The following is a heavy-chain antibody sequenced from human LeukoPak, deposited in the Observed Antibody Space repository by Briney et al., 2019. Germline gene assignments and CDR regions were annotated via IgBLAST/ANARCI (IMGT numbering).Heavy chain of an antibody. CDR3: AKDLVTGSLDY. Sequence: GGSLRLSCAASGFTFISYAMSWVRQAPGKGLEWVSSISGSGGSTYYADSVKGRFTISRANSENTLYVQMNSLRDEDTAVYYCAKDLVTGSLDYWGQGTLVTVSS. CDR2: ISGSGGST. D-gene: IGHD3-10*01. CDR1: GFTFISYA. V-gene: IGHV3-23*01. J-gene: IGHJ4*02.